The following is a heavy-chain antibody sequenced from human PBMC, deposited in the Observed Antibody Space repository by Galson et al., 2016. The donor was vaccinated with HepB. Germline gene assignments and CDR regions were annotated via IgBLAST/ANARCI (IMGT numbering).Heavy chain of an antibody. CDR3: AKISLGGYSSGWGGSFEI. CDR1: GFTFSSYA. Sequence: SLRLSCAGSGFTFSSYAMNWVRQAPGKGLEWVSSIRDGDGRTHYADSVKGRFTISRDNSKNTLSLQMNSLRAEDTAIYYCAKISLGGYSSGWGGSFEIWGQGTKATVSS. V-gene: IGHV3-23*01. CDR2: IRDGDGRT. J-gene: IGHJ3*02. D-gene: IGHD6-19*01.